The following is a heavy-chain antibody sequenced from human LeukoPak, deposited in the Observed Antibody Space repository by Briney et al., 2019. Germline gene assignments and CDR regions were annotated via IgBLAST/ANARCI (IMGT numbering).Heavy chain of an antibody. CDR3: AGDVVGNIVVVPAAPGVAFDI. Sequence: GASVKVSCKASGYTFTSYYMHWVRQAPGQGLEWMGIINPSGGSTSYAQKFQGRVTMTRDTSTSTVYMELSSLRSEDTAVYYCAGDVVGNIVVVPAAPGVAFDIWGQGTMVTVSS. V-gene: IGHV1-46*01. CDR1: GYTFTSYY. CDR2: INPSGGST. J-gene: IGHJ3*02. D-gene: IGHD2-2*01.